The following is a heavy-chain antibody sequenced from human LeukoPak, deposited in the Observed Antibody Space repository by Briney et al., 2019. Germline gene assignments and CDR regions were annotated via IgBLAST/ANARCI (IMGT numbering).Heavy chain of an antibody. J-gene: IGHJ5*02. CDR2: VHFRGGVI. V-gene: IGHV1-46*01. Sequence: APVKVSCKASGYTFTSDYMNWVRQAPGQGLEWMGIVHFRGGVIKYAQEFQDRLTVTRDTSTTTIYMELSSLRSEDTAVYYCAGSSHQRNWFDPWGQGTLVIVSS. CDR1: GYTFTSDY. CDR3: AGSSHQRNWFDP. D-gene: IGHD1-26*01.